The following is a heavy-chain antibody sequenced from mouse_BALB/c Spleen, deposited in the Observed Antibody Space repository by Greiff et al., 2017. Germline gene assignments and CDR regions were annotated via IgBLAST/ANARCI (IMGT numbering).Heavy chain of an antibody. CDR1: GFTFSSYT. CDR2: ISSGGSYT. Sequence: EVKVEESGGGLVKPGGSLKLSCAASGFTFSSYTMSWVRQTPEKRLEWVATISSGGSYTYYPDSVKGRFTISRDNAKNTLYLQMSSLKSEDTAMYYCTREDYEYAMDYWGQGTSVTVSS. CDR3: TREDYEYAMDY. J-gene: IGHJ4*01. V-gene: IGHV5-6-4*01. D-gene: IGHD2-4*01.